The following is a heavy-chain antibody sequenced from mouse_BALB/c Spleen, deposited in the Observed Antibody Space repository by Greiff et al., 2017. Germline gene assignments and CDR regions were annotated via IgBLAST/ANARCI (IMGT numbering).Heavy chain of an antibody. CDR1: GFTFSSFG. CDR2: ISSGSSTI. V-gene: IGHV5-17*02. D-gene: IGHD2-1*01. CDR3: ARSNYYGNYGDY. Sequence: EVKLVESGGGLVQPGGSRKLSCAASGFTFSSFGMHWVRQAPEKGLEWVAYISSGSSTIYYADTVKGRFTISRDNPKNTLFLQMTSLRSEDTAMYYCARSNYYGNYGDYWGQGTTLTVSS. J-gene: IGHJ2*01.